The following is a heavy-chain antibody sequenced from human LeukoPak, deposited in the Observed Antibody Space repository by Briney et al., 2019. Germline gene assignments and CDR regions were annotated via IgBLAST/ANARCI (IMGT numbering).Heavy chain of an antibody. CDR1: GFSLSDYW. J-gene: IGHJ4*02. CDR2: ITSDGSTT. Sequence: GGSLRLSCVGSGFSLSDYWMHWVRQTPGKGLMWVSRITSDGSTTWYADSVKGRFTVSRDNAKNTLFLEMNSLRDEDTAVYYCAKDPVTSSGYYDYWGQGTLVTVSS. D-gene: IGHD3-22*01. CDR3: AKDPVTSSGYYDY. V-gene: IGHV3-74*01.